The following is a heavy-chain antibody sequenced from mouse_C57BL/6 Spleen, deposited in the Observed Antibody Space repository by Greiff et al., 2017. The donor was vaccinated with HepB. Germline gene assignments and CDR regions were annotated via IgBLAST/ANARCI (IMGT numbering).Heavy chain of an antibody. Sequence: QVQLQQSGAELARPGASVKLSCKASGYTFTSYGISWVKQRTGQGLEWIGEIYPRSGNTYYNEKFKGKATLTADKSSSTAYMELRSLTSEDSAVYFCARDDGYYGPDAMDYWGQGTSVTVSS. V-gene: IGHV1-81*01. CDR1: GYTFTSYG. CDR3: ARDDGYYGPDAMDY. CDR2: IYPRSGNT. D-gene: IGHD2-3*01. J-gene: IGHJ4*01.